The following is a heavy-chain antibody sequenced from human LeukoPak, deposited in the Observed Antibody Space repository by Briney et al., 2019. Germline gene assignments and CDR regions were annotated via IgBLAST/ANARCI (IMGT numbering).Heavy chain of an antibody. CDR2: ISGGGGSA. Sequence: GGSLSLSCAASGFTVGTYATSWVRQAPGKWMERLSSISGGGGSAYYAVSAKGRLTISRDNSKNTLYLQMNSLRAEDTAVYYCAKSTVGCGSDCSFYYYSMDVWGKGTTVTVSS. J-gene: IGHJ6*03. V-gene: IGHV3-23*01. CDR3: AKSTVGCGSDCSFYYYSMDV. D-gene: IGHD6-25*01. CDR1: GFTVGTYA.